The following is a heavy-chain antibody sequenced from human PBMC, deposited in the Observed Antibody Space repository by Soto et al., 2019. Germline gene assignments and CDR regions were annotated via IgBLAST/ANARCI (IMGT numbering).Heavy chain of an antibody. Sequence: QLQLQESGPGLVKPSETLSLICTVSGGSISSSSYYWGWIRQPPGKGLEWIGSIYYSGSTYYNPSLKSRVTISVDTSKNQFSLKLSSVTAADTAVYYCARHPASGYSYGAHYYFDYWGQGTLVTVSS. CDR1: GGSISSSSYY. D-gene: IGHD5-18*01. J-gene: IGHJ4*02. V-gene: IGHV4-39*01. CDR3: ARHPASGYSYGAHYYFDY. CDR2: IYYSGST.